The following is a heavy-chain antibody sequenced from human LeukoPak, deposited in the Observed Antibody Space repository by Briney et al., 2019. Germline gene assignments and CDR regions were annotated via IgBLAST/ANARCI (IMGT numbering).Heavy chain of an antibody. CDR1: GFTFSSYG. Sequence: PGGSLRLSCAASGFTFSSYGMHWVRQAPDKGLEWVAFIRYDGDNKYYVDSVKGRFTISRDNSKNTLYLQMNSLRAEDTAVYYCAKVVTTYYYDTSGYSDYWGQGTLVTVSS. CDR3: AKVVTTYYYDTSGYSDY. CDR2: IRYDGDNK. D-gene: IGHD3-22*01. J-gene: IGHJ4*02. V-gene: IGHV3-30*02.